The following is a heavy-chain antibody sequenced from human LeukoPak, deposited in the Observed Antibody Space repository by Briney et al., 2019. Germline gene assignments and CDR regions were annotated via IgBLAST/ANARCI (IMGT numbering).Heavy chain of an antibody. J-gene: IGHJ4*02. D-gene: IGHD2-15*01. CDR1: GFTFSSYA. Sequence: GGSLRLSCAASGFTFSSYAVSWVRQAPGKGLEWVSAISGSGGSTYYADSVKGRFTISRDNSKNTLYLQMNSLRAEDTAVCYCAKGRFSVVEPSYYFDYWGQGTLVTVSS. CDR3: AKGRFSVVEPSYYFDY. CDR2: ISGSGGST. V-gene: IGHV3-23*01.